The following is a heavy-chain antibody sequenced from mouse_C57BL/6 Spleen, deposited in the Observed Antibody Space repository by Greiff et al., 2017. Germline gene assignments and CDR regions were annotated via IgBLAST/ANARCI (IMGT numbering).Heavy chain of an antibody. CDR2: ISDGGSNT. CDR3: SRSPYDYDGLFDY. D-gene: IGHD2-4*01. CDR1: GFTFSDYA. J-gene: IGHJ2*01. Sequence: EVQLVESGGGLVKPGGSLKLSCAASGFTFSDYAMSWVRQTPEKGLEWVATISDGGSNTYYPDNVKGRFTISRDNAKNNLYLQMSNLKSEDTAMYYCSRSPYDYDGLFDYWGQGTTLTVSS. V-gene: IGHV5-4*01.